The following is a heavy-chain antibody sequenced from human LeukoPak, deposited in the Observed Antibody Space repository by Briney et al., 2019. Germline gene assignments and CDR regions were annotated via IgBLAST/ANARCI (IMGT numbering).Heavy chain of an antibody. D-gene: IGHD3-16*01. CDR2: MNPNSGNT. V-gene: IGHV1-8*03. J-gene: IGHJ6*03. CDR1: GYTFTGYY. Sequence: ASVKVSCKASGYTFTGYYMHWVRQAPGQGLEWMGWMNPNSGNTVYAQKFQGRVTITRNNSISTASMELSSLRSEDTAVYYCARGVSWSSNYLDVWGKGTTVTVSS. CDR3: ARGVSWSSNYLDV.